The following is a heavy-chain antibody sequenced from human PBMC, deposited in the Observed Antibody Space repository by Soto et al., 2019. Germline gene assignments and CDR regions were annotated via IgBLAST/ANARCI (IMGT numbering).Heavy chain of an antibody. D-gene: IGHD7-27*01. CDR3: ARDVVRSTGGDS. Sequence: QVQLVQSGAEVKEPGTSVKVSCKASGGAFSTSSFVWVRQGPGQGLELMGGIIPIFGKTNVAPKFRDRITFTADESTRTAYMELSSLRSEDTAIYYCARDVVRSTGGDSWGQGTLVTVSS. V-gene: IGHV1-69*01. CDR2: IIPIFGKT. CDR1: GGAFSTSS. J-gene: IGHJ4*02.